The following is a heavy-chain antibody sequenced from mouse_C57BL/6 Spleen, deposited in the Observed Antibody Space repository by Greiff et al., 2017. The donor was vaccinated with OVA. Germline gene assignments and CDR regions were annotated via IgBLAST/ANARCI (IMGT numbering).Heavy chain of an antibody. V-gene: IGHV3-6*01. J-gene: IGHJ1*03. Sequence: EVQVVESGPGLVKPSQSLSLTCSVTGYSITSGYYWNWIRQFPGNKLEWMGYISYDGSNNYNPSLKNRISITRDTSKNQFFLKLNSVTTEDTATYYCARKDYYGSSPPFGVWGTGTTVTVSS. D-gene: IGHD1-1*01. CDR1: GYSITSGYY. CDR2: ISYDGSN. CDR3: ARKDYYGSSPPFGV.